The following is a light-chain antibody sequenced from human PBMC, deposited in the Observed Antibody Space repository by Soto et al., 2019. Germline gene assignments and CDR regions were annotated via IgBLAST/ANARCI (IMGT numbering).Light chain of an antibody. CDR1: QSVSSL. CDR2: GAS. V-gene: IGKV3-11*01. CDR3: LQNHNYPRT. J-gene: IGKJ1*01. Sequence: VLTQSPVTLSLSPGDRATLSCRASQSVSSLLAWYQQKPGQAPRLLVYGASNRATGIPARFSGSGSGTDFTLTITSLRPEDSATYYCLQNHNYPRTFGQGTKVEI.